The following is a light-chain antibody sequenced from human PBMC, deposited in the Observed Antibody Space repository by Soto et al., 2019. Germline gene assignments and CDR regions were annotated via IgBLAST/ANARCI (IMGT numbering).Light chain of an antibody. Sequence: QSALTQPPSASGTSGQRVTISCSGSSSNIGSNTVNWYQQLPGTAPKLLIYSNNQRPSGVPDRFSGSKSGTSASLAISGLQSEDESDYYCAAWDDSLNGYYVFGTGTKVTVL. CDR1: SSNIGSNT. CDR2: SNN. J-gene: IGLJ1*01. V-gene: IGLV1-44*01. CDR3: AAWDDSLNGYYV.